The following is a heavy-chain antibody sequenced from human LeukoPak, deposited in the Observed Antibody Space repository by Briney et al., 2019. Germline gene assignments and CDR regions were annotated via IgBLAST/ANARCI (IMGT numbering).Heavy chain of an antibody. Sequence: SETLSLTCTVSGYSISSGYFWGWIRQPPGNGLEWIETIYYSGSTYYNPSLKSRVTISLDTSKNQFSLKLSSVTAADTAVYYCARGSGYYGEDFEYWGQGTLVTVSS. V-gene: IGHV4-38-2*02. CDR3: ARGSGYYGEDFEY. CDR1: GYSISSGYF. J-gene: IGHJ4*02. D-gene: IGHD3-3*01. CDR2: IYYSGST.